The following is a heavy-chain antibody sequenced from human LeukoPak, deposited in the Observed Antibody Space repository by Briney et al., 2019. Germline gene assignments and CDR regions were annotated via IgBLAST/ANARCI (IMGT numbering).Heavy chain of an antibody. CDR2: IYYSGST. CDR3: ARLQLEPDYYYYGMDV. D-gene: IGHD1-1*01. V-gene: IGHV4-39*01. J-gene: IGHJ6*02. CDR1: GGSISSSSYY. Sequence: SETLSLTCTVSGGSISSSSYYWGWIRQPPGKGLEWIGSIYYSGSTYYNPSLKSRVTISVDTSKNQFSLKLSSVTAADTAVYYCARLQLEPDYYYYGMDVWGQGTTVTVSS.